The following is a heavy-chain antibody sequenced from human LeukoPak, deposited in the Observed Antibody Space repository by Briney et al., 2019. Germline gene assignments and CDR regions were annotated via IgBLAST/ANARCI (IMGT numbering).Heavy chain of an antibody. D-gene: IGHD3-3*01. Sequence: GGSLRLSCAASGFTFSSYAMSWVRQAPGKGLEWVSGISGSGGSTYYADSVKGRFTISRDNSKNTLYLQMNSLRAEDTAVYYCAKGGYDFWSGYYCYYYMDVWGKGTTVTVSS. CDR3: AKGGYDFWSGYYCYYYMDV. CDR2: ISGSGGST. CDR1: GFTFSSYA. J-gene: IGHJ6*03. V-gene: IGHV3-23*01.